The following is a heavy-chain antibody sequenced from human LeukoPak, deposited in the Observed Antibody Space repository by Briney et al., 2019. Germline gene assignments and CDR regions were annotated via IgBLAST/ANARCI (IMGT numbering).Heavy chain of an antibody. CDR2: ISAYNGNT. V-gene: IGHV1-18*01. J-gene: IGHJ4*02. D-gene: IGHD2-21*01. CDR3: ARVIAIKVGFDY. CDR1: GYTFTSYG. Sequence: ASVKVSCKASGYTFTSYGISWLRQAPAQGLEWMGWISAYNGNTNYAQKLQGRVTITTDTSTSTAYMKLRSVRSDDSAYYYCARVIAIKVGFDYWGQGTLVTVSS.